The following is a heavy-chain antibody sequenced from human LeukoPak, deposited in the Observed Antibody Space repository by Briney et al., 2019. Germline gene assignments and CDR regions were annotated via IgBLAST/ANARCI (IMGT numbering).Heavy chain of an antibody. CDR1: GFTFSSYG. CDR2: ISNDGSDK. CDR3: ARTYSIRYFDT. V-gene: IGHV3-30*03. J-gene: IGHJ4*02. Sequence: GRSLRLSCAASGFTFSSYGMHWVRQAPGKGLEWVAVISNDGSDKYYADSVKGRFTISRDNSKKTLYLQMNSLRAEDTAMYYCARTYSIRYFDTWGQGTLVTVSS. D-gene: IGHD3-9*01.